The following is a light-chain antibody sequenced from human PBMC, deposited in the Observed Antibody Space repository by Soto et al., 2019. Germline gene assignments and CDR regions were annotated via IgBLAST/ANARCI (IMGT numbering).Light chain of an antibody. Sequence: QSVLTQPPSVSGTPGQRVTISCSGGISNVGTNYVLWFQQLPGTDPPVLSIWDNQRPSGGVDRLSGSKSGTSASLATSGVRYEDEAEYYCARWYDTVRTYVFGTGTKLTVL. CDR2: WDN. CDR3: ARWYDTVRTYV. CDR1: ISNVGTNY. J-gene: IGLJ1*01. V-gene: IGLV1-47*01.